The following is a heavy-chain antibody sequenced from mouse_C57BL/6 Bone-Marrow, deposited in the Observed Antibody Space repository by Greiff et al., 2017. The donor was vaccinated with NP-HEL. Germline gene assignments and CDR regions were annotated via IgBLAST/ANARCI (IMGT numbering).Heavy chain of an antibody. CDR1: GFSFNTYA. J-gene: IGHJ2*01. Sequence: EVQLVESGGGLVQPKGSLKLSCAASGFSFNTYAMNWVRQAPGKGLEWVARIRSKSNNYATYYADSVKDRFTISRDDSESMLYLQMNNLKTEDTAMYYCVRSYDCGKGYDWDDGGQCTTLTVSS. V-gene: IGHV10-1*01. CDR3: VRSYDCGKGYDWDD. CDR2: IRSKSNNYAT. D-gene: IGHD2-14*01.